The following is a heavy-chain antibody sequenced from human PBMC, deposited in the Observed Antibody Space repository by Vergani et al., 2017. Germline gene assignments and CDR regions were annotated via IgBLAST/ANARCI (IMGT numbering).Heavy chain of an antibody. D-gene: IGHD6-19*01. CDR3: AKGHEPYSSGSAQPD. CDR2: IIGSGVST. V-gene: IGHV3-23*01. CDR1: GFIFSSYA. Sequence: EVQLLESGGGLVQPGGSLRLSCAASGFIFSSYAMSWVRPAPGKGLEWVAAIIGSGVSTYYADSVKGRFTISRDNSKNTLYLQMNSLRAEDTTVYYCAKGHEPYSSGSAQPDWGQGTLVTVSS. J-gene: IGHJ4*02.